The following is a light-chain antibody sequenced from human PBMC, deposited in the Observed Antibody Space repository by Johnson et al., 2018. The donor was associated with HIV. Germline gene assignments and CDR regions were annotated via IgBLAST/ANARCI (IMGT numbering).Light chain of an antibody. V-gene: IGLV1-51*01. CDR3: GTWDSSLSAGYV. CDR2: YNH. Sequence: QSVLTQPPSVSAAPGQKVTISCSGSSSNIGNNYVSWYQQLPGTAPKLLIYYNHKRPSGIPDRFSGSKSGTSATRDITGLQTGDEAVYYCGTWDSSLSAGYVFGTGTKVTVL. CDR1: SSNIGNNY. J-gene: IGLJ1*01.